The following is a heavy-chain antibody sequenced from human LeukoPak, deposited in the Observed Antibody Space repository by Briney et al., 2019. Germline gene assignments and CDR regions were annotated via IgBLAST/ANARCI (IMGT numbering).Heavy chain of an antibody. J-gene: IGHJ4*02. D-gene: IGHD3-3*01. V-gene: IGHV3-48*02. CDR2: ISSTSSTM. CDR3: ARESAYAFWY. CDR1: GFTLSDYY. Sequence: GGSLRLSCAASGFTLSDYYMNWVRQAPGKGLEWVSYISSTSSTMYYADSVKGRFTISRDNAKNSLYLQMNSLRDADTAVYYCARESAYAFWYWGQGTLVAVSS.